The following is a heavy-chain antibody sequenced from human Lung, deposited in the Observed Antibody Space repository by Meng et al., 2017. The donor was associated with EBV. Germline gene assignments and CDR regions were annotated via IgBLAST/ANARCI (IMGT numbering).Heavy chain of an antibody. CDR3: TPFDY. Sequence: VGSGGGVVQAGGSLGISCVASGSAFSKFGIHWVRQAPGKGLEWVAVITYDGTKKYYADSVEGRFTISRDNSKNTLFLQMNSLKVEDTAVYYCTPFDYWGQGTLVTVSS. V-gene: IGHV3-30*03. CDR2: ITYDGTKK. CDR1: GSAFSKFG. J-gene: IGHJ4*02.